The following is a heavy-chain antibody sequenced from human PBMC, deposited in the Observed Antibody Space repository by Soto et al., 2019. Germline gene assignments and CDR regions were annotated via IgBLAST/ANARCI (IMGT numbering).Heavy chain of an antibody. Sequence: SETLSLTCTVSGGSISSGGYYWSWIRQPPGKGLEWIGEINHSGSTNYNPSLKSRVTISVDTSKNQFSLKLSSVTAADTAVYYCARGAFGRGSYRYRSGQVDYWGQGTLVTVSS. J-gene: IGHJ4*02. D-gene: IGHD3-16*02. CDR3: ARGAFGRGSYRYRSGQVDY. CDR1: GGSISSGGYY. V-gene: IGHV4-39*07. CDR2: INHSGST.